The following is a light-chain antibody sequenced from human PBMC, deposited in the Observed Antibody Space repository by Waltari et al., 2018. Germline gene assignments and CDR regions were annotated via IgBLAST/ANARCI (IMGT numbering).Light chain of an antibody. J-gene: IGLJ1*01. CDR1: SSNVGGCHY. Sequence: QSALTQPASVSGSPGQSITISSTGTSSNVGGCHYVPWYQQHPVKPPKLMIYAVTNRPSGISSRFSGSKSGNTASLTISGLQAEDEADYYCSSYTSRSISWVFGTGTKVTVL. V-gene: IGLV2-14*01. CDR2: AVT. CDR3: SSYTSRSISWV.